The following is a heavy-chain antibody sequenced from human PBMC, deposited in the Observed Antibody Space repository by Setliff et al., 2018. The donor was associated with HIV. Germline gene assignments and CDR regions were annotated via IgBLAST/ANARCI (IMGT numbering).Heavy chain of an antibody. CDR1: GFSFSDYW. Sequence: GGSLRLSCAASGFSFSDYWMHWVRQDPGKGLVWVSRINSDGSNTRYADSVRGRFTISRDNAKNTMYLQMDSLRVEDTAVYYCARDREESLWFGDLKYMDVWGRGTTVTVSS. CDR2: INSDGSNT. V-gene: IGHV3-74*01. CDR3: ARDREESLWFGDLKYMDV. J-gene: IGHJ6*03. D-gene: IGHD3-10*01.